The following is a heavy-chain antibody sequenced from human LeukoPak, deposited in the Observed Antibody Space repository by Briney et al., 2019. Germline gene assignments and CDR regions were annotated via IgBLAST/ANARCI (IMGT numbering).Heavy chain of an antibody. Sequence: ASVKVSCKASGGTFSSYAISWVRQAPGQGLEWMGGIIPIFGTANYAQKFQGRVTITTDESTSTAYMELSSLRSEDTAVYYCARSAPFLEWSLGWFDPWGQGTLVTVSS. D-gene: IGHD3-3*02. CDR2: IIPIFGTA. J-gene: IGHJ5*02. CDR1: GGTFSSYA. V-gene: IGHV1-69*05. CDR3: ARSAPFLEWSLGWFDP.